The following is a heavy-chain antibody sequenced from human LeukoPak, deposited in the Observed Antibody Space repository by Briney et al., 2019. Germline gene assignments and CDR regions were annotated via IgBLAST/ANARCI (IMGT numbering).Heavy chain of an antibody. J-gene: IGHJ4*02. CDR1: GFTFSSYA. Sequence: GRSLRLSCAASGFTFSSYAMHWVRQAPGKGLEWVAVISYGGSNKYYADSVKGRFTISRDNSKNTLYLQMNSLRAEDTAVYYCARDLRLRSSLDYWGQGTLVTVSS. V-gene: IGHV3-30*04. CDR3: ARDLRLRSSLDY. CDR2: ISYGGSNK. D-gene: IGHD2-2*01.